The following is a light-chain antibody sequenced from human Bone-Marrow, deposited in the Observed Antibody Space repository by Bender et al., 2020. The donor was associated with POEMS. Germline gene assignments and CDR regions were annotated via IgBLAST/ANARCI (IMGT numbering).Light chain of an antibody. J-gene: IGLJ2*01. CDR3: QAWDNSAAVV. Sequence: SYVLTQPPSMSVAPGQTAKIICEGDRIGTKNVHWYQQRPGQAPVLFVYDDSDRPSGIPERFSGSNSGNTATLTIRRVEAGDEADYYCQAWDNSAAVVFGGGTKLTVL. V-gene: IGLV3-21*02. CDR1: RIGTKN. CDR2: DDS.